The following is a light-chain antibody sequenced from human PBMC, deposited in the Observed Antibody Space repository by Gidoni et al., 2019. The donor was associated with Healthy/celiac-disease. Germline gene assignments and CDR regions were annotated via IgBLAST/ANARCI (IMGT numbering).Light chain of an antibody. J-gene: IGLJ2*01. V-gene: IGLV3-21*03. Sequence: SYVLTQPPSVSVAPGKTARITWGGKHIGSKSVHWYQQKPGQAPVLVVYDDSDRPSGIPERFSGSNSGNTATLTISRVEAGDEADYYCQVWDSSSDHVVFGGGTKLTVL. CDR3: QVWDSSSDHVV. CDR1: HIGSKS. CDR2: DDS.